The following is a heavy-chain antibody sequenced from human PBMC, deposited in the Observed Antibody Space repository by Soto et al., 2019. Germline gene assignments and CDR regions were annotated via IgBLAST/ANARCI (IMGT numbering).Heavy chain of an antibody. D-gene: IGHD3-3*01. J-gene: IGHJ3*02. CDR1: GGSFSGYY. V-gene: IGHV4-34*01. CDR3: ARVEGLRFLERYRWAFDI. Sequence: SETLSLTCAVYGGSFSGYYWSWIRQPPGKGLEWIGEINHSGSTNYNPSLKSRVTISVDTSKNQFSLKLSSVTAADTAVYYCARVEGLRFLERYRWAFDIWGQGTMVTVSS. CDR2: INHSGST.